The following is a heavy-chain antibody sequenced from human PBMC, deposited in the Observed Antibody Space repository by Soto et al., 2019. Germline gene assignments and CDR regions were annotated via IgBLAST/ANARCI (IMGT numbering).Heavy chain of an antibody. J-gene: IGHJ6*02. D-gene: IGHD2-2*02. CDR1: GFTFRSYA. CDR3: ARSYIVLVPAAINYYGMDV. Sequence: GGSLRLSCAASGFTFRSYAMHWVRQAPGKGLEWVAVISYDGSNKYYADSVKGRFTISRDNSKNTLYLQMNSLRAEDTAVYYCARSYIVLVPAAINYYGMDVWGQGTTVTVSS. CDR2: ISYDGSNK. V-gene: IGHV3-30-3*01.